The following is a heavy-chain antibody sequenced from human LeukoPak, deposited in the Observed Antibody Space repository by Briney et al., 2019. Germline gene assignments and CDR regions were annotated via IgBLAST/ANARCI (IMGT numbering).Heavy chain of an antibody. J-gene: IGHJ4*02. Sequence: ASAKVSCKASGYTFTSYYMHWVRQAPGQGLEWMGIINPSGGSTSYAQKFQGRVTMTRDTSTSTVYMELSSLRSEDTAVYYCVGSFTRPEEDIAARPLDYWGQGTLVTVSS. CDR1: GYTFTSYY. D-gene: IGHD6-6*01. V-gene: IGHV1-46*01. CDR2: INPSGGST. CDR3: VGSFTRPEEDIAARPLDY.